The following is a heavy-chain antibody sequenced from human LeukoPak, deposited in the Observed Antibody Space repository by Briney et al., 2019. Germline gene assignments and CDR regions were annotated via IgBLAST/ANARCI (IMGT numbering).Heavy chain of an antibody. J-gene: IGHJ4*02. V-gene: IGHV1-18*01. CDR3: ARSAAAGDALPHY. CDR2: ISAYNGNT. Sequence: ASVKVSCKASGYTFTSYGIRWVRQAPGQGLEGMGWISAYNGNTNYAQKLQGRVTKTTDTSTSTAYMELRSLRSDDTAVYYCARSAAAGDALPHYWGQGTLVTVSS. D-gene: IGHD6-13*01. CDR1: GYTFTSYG.